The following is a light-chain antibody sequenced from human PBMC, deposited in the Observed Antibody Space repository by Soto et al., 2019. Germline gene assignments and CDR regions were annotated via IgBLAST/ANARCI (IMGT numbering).Light chain of an antibody. Sequence: EIVLTQSPATLFLSPGERATLSCRASQSVNSYLAWYQQKPGQAPRLLIYDASNRATGIPARFSGSGSGTDFTLTISSLEPEEFAVYYCQQRSNWPLTFGGGTKVDIK. CDR3: QQRSNWPLT. CDR2: DAS. CDR1: QSVNSY. V-gene: IGKV3-11*01. J-gene: IGKJ4*01.